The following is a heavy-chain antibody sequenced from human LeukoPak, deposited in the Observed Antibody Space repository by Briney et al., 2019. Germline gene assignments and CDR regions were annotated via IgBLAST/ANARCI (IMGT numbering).Heavy chain of an antibody. D-gene: IGHD3-22*01. J-gene: IGHJ4*02. CDR1: GFTFSSYA. CDR2: ISGSGGST. Sequence: PGGSLRLSCAASGFTFSSYAMSWVRQAPGKGLEWVSGISGSGGSTYYADSVKGRFTISRDNSKNTLYLQMNSLRAEDTAVYYCARDRGYDSSGYAAAALWGQGTLVTVSS. CDR3: ARDRGYDSSGYAAAAL. V-gene: IGHV3-23*01.